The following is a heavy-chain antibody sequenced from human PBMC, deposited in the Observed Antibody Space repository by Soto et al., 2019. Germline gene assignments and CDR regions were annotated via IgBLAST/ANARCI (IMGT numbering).Heavy chain of an antibody. J-gene: IGHJ3*02. Sequence: ASVKVSCKASGYTFTSYDINWVRQAPGQGLEWMGWINPNSGGTNYAQKFQGWVTMTRDTSISTAYMELSRLRSDDTAVYYSARGDYYDSSGPFSDAFDIWGRGTMVTVSS. D-gene: IGHD3-22*01. CDR2: INPNSGGT. CDR3: ARGDYYDSSGPFSDAFDI. CDR1: GYTFTSYD. V-gene: IGHV1-2*04.